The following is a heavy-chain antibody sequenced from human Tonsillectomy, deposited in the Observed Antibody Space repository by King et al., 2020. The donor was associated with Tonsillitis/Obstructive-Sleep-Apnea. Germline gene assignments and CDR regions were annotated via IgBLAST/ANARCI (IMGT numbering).Heavy chain of an antibody. V-gene: IGHV3-49*05. J-gene: IGHJ4*02. D-gene: IGHD3-9*01. CDR3: TTVGILTGYFYFDY. Sequence: VQLVESGGGLVKPGRSLRLSCTASGFTFGDYAMSWFRQAPGKGLEWIGCIRSKAYGGTTENAASVKGRFTISRDDSKSIAYLQMDSLKTEDTAVYYCTTVGILTGYFYFDYWGQGTRVTVSS. CDR1: GFTFGDYA. CDR2: IRSKAYGGTT.